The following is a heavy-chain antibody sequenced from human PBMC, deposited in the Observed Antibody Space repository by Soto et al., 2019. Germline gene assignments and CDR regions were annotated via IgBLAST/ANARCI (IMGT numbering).Heavy chain of an antibody. V-gene: IGHV3-64*01. D-gene: IGHD1-1*01. CDR2: ISSNGGST. CDR3: ARPDDDAFDI. CDR1: GFTFSSYA. J-gene: IGHJ3*02. Sequence: GGSLRLSCAASGFTFSSYAMHWVRQAPGKGLEYVSAISSNGGSTYYANSVKGRFTISRDNSKNTLYLQMGSLRAEDMAVYYCARPDDDAFDIWGQGTMVTVSS.